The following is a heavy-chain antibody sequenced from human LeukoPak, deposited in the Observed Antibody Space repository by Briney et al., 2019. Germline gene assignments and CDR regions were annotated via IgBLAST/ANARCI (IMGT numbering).Heavy chain of an antibody. J-gene: IGHJ4*02. CDR3: GKAGYSGYDGGDYFDY. Sequence: GGSLRLSCAASGFTFSSYAMSWVRQAPGKGLEWVSAISGSGGSTYYADSVKGRFTISRDNSKNTLYLQMNSLRAEDTAVYYCGKAGYSGYDGGDYFDYWGQGTLVTVSS. V-gene: IGHV3-23*01. CDR2: ISGSGGST. D-gene: IGHD5-12*01. CDR1: GFTFSSYA.